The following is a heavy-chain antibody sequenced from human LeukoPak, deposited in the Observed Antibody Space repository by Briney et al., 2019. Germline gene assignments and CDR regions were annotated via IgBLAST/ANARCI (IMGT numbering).Heavy chain of an antibody. J-gene: IGHJ4*02. CDR2: XXXXGST. V-gene: IGHV4-34*01. CDR3: ARXXTIFGVVILATYYFDY. CDR1: GGSFSGYY. D-gene: IGHD3-3*01. Sequence: SSETLSLTCAVYGGSFSGYYWSWIRQPPGKGLXXXXXXXXXGSTNYXPSLXXRVXISXXTSKNQFSLKLSSVTAADTAVYYCARXXTIFGVVILATYYFDYWGQGTLVTVSS.